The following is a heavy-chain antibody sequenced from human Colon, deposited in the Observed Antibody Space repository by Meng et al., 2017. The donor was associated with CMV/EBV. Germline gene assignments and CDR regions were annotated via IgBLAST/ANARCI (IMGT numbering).Heavy chain of an antibody. Sequence: GSLRLSCTVSGGSISSYYWSWIRQPPGKGLEWIGYIYYSGSTNYNPSLKSRVTISVDTSKNQFSLKLSSVTAADTAVYYCARSGGSYSPFDYWGQGTLVTVSS. CDR1: GGSISSYY. D-gene: IGHD1-26*01. CDR2: IYYSGST. J-gene: IGHJ4*02. CDR3: ARSGGSYSPFDY. V-gene: IGHV4-59*01.